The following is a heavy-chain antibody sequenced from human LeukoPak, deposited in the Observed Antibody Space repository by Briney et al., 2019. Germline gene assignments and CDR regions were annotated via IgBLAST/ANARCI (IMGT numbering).Heavy chain of an antibody. D-gene: IGHD4-17*01. CDR1: RYTFTGYL. V-gene: IGHV1-2*02. CDR2: ISPNSGDT. Sequence: ASVKVSCMASRYTFTGYLMHLVRQAPGQGLEWMGWISPNSGDTKYAQKFQGRVTMTRDTSISTAYMEVSRLRSDDTAVYYCLRVLTTVAIWLYLWGRGTLVTVSS. CDR3: LRVLTTVAIWLYL. J-gene: IGHJ2*01.